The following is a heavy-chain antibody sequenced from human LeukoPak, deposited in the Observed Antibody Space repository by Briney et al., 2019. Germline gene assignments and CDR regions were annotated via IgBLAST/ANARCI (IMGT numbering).Heavy chain of an antibody. D-gene: IGHD2-21*02. Sequence: GSLRLSCAASGFTFSSYAMSWVRQAPGKGLEWVSAISGSGGSTYYADSVKGRFTISRDNSKNTLYLQMNSLGAEDTAVYYCAKDLGDTYCGGDCSLSYWYFDLWGRGTLVTVSS. CDR3: AKDLGDTYCGGDCSLSYWYFDL. CDR2: ISGSGGST. J-gene: IGHJ2*01. V-gene: IGHV3-23*01. CDR1: GFTFSSYA.